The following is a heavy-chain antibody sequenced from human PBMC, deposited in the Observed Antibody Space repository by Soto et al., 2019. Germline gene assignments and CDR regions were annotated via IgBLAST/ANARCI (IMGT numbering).Heavy chain of an antibody. Sequence: QVQLVQSGAEVKKPGASVKVSCKVSGHTLTELSMHWVRLAPGKGLEWMGGFDPEDGETISAQKFQGRVTMTEDTSTDSTYMELSSLRSEDTAVYYCAAGGTRWLPSPFDYWGKGTLVTITS. V-gene: IGHV1-24*01. CDR2: FDPEDGET. D-gene: IGHD1-1*01. CDR1: GHTLTELS. J-gene: IGHJ4*01. CDR3: AAGGTRWLPSPFDY.